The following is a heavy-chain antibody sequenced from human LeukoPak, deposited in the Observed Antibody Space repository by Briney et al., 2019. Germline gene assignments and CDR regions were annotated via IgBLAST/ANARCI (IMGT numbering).Heavy chain of an antibody. CDR2: IYYTGNT. J-gene: IGHJ4*02. D-gene: IGHD5-12*01. CDR1: GYSMSSGSYY. Sequence: PSETLSLTCTVSGYSMSSGSYYWGWIRQPPGKGLEWIGNIYYTGNTYYNSSLKSRVTISLDTSKNQFSLKVISMTAADTAAYYCARSGSGYLRYYFDYWGQGTLVTVSS. V-gene: IGHV4-39*07. CDR3: ARSGSGYLRYYFDY.